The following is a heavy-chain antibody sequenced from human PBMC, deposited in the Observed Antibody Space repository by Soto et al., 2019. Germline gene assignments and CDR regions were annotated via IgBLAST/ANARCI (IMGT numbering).Heavy chain of an antibody. Sequence: VQLVESGGGFIQPGGSLRLSCAASGFTFRTYSMNWVRQAPGKGLEWVSYISESSRTIFYADSVRGRFTVSRDNANNSLYLQMISLRDEDTAVYYCARGLSWRRGPFDYWGQGTLVTVSS. D-gene: IGHD2-15*01. J-gene: IGHJ4*02. CDR3: ARGLSWRRGPFDY. CDR1: GFTFRTYS. V-gene: IGHV3-48*02. CDR2: ISESSRTI.